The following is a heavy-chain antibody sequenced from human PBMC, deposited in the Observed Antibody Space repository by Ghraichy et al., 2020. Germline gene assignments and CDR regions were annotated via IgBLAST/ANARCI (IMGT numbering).Heavy chain of an antibody. CDR2: INHSGST. V-gene: IGHV4-34*01. D-gene: IGHD7-27*01. J-gene: IGHJ3*01. CDR1: GGSFSGYY. Sequence: SETLSLTCAVYGGSFSGYYCSYIRQPPGKGLEWIGEINHSGSTNYNPSLKSRVAISVDTSKNQFSLKLSSVTATDTAVYYCARTQLGVGAFDVWDQGTMVTVSS. CDR3: ARTQLGVGAFDV.